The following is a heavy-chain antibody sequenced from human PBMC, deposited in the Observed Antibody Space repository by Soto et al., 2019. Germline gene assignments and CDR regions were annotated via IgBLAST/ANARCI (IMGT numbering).Heavy chain of an antibody. Sequence: GASVKVSCKASGYTFTSYGISWVRQAPGQGLEWMGWIGAYNGNTNYAQKLQGRVTMTTDTSTSTAYMELRSLRSDDTAVYYCARDPATFGVVPYFDYWGQGTLVTVSS. J-gene: IGHJ4*02. CDR2: IGAYNGNT. V-gene: IGHV1-18*01. CDR3: ARDPATFGVVPYFDY. D-gene: IGHD3-3*01. CDR1: GYTFTSYG.